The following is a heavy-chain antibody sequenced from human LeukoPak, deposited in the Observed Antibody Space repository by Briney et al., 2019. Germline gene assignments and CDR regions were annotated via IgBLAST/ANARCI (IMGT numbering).Heavy chain of an antibody. Sequence: GESLKISCKGSGYSFTTYWISWVRQMPGKGLEWMGRIDPSDSYTNYSPSFQGHVTSSTDKSISTTYLQWSSLKASDTAMYYCARQAGSVGDYWGQGTLVTVSS. CDR1: GYSFTTYW. V-gene: IGHV5-10-1*01. J-gene: IGHJ4*02. D-gene: IGHD1-26*01. CDR3: ARQAGSVGDY. CDR2: IDPSDSYT.